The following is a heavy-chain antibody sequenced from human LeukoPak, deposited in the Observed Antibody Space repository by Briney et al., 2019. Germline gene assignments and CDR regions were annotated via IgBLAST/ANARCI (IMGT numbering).Heavy chain of an antibody. CDR2: ISSSSSTI. J-gene: IGHJ3*02. Sequence: GGSLRLSCAASGFTFSDYSMNWVRQAPGKGLEWVSYISSSSSTIYYADSVKGRFTISRDNAKNSLYLQMNSLRAEDTALYYCARDYSSSWTGAFDIWGQGTMVTVSS. V-gene: IGHV3-48*01. D-gene: IGHD6-13*01. CDR1: GFTFSDYS. CDR3: ARDYSSSWTGAFDI.